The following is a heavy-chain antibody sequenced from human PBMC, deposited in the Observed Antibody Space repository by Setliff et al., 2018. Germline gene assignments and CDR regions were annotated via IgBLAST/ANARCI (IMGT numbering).Heavy chain of an antibody. J-gene: IGHJ5*02. CDR2: MNPNSGNT. CDR1: GYTFTSYD. V-gene: IGHV1-8*01. CDR3: ARDTYIGDFWSGYYIQGRFDP. D-gene: IGHD3-3*01. Sequence: GASVKVSCKASGYTFTSYDINWVRQATGQGLEWMGWMNPNSGNTGYAQKFHGRVTMTRNTSISTAYMELNSLRSEDTAVYFCARDTYIGDFWSGYYIQGRFDPWGQGTLVTVSS.